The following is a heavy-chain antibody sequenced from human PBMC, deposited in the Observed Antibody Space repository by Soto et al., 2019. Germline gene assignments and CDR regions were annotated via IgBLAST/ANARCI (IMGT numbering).Heavy chain of an antibody. CDR3: AREGPRVAAKGTLWSYGMDV. V-gene: IGHV1-3*01. CDR1: GYTFTSYA. CDR2: INAGNGNT. J-gene: IGHJ6*02. Sequence: QVQLVQSGAEVKKPGASVKVSCKASGYTFTSYAMHWVRQAPGQRLEWMGWINAGNGNTKYSQKFQGRVTITRDTSASTAYMELSSRRSEDTAVYYCAREGPRVAAKGTLWSYGMDVWGQGTTVTVSS. D-gene: IGHD2-15*01.